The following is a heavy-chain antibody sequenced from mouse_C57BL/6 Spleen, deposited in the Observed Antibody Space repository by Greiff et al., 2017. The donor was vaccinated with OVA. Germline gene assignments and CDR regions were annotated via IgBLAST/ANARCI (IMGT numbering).Heavy chain of an antibody. Sequence: EVKLVESGGGLVQSGRSLRLSCATSGFTFSDFYMEWVRQAPGKGLEWIAASRNKANDYTTEYSASVKGRFIVSRDTSQSILYLQMNALRAEDTAIYYCARDAYGYPFDYWGQGTTLTVSS. CDR2: SRNKANDYTT. D-gene: IGHD2-2*01. CDR1: GFTFSDFY. CDR3: ARDAYGYPFDY. J-gene: IGHJ2*01. V-gene: IGHV7-1*01.